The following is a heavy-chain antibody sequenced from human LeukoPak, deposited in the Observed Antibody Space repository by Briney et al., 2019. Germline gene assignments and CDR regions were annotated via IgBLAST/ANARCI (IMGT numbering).Heavy chain of an antibody. CDR1: GYTFTSYG. J-gene: IGHJ5*02. V-gene: IGHV1-18*01. Sequence: GASVKVSCKASGYTFTSYGISWVRQALGQGLEWMGWISAYNGNTNYAQKPQGRVTMTTDTSTSTAYMELRSLRSDDTAVYYCARDLTMVRGVPNWFDPWGQGTLVTVSS. CDR3: ARDLTMVRGVPNWFDP. CDR2: ISAYNGNT. D-gene: IGHD3-10*01.